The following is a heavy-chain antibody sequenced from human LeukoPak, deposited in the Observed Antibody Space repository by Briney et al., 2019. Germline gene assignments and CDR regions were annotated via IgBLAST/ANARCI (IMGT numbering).Heavy chain of an antibody. J-gene: IGHJ5*02. CDR3: ATDFYDST. V-gene: IGHV3-15*07. D-gene: IGHD3-22*01. CDR1: GFTFSNAW. Sequence: GGSLRLSCAASGFTFSNAWMNWVRQAPGKGLEWVGCIRSNSDGGTIDYAAPVKGRFTLSRDDSKTTLYLQMNSLQTEDTAVYYCATDFYDSTWGQGTLVTVSS. CDR2: IRSNSDGGTI.